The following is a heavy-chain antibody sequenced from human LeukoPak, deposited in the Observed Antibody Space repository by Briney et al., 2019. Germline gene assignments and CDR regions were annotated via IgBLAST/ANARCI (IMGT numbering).Heavy chain of an antibody. Sequence: GGSLRLSCAASGFIFTNYWMHWVRQAPGKGLVWVSRIKSDGSSTNYADSVMGRFTISRDNAKNTLYLQMNSLRAEDTAVYYCARGHHEDYWGQGTLVTVSS. CDR1: GFIFTNYW. J-gene: IGHJ4*02. D-gene: IGHD1-14*01. V-gene: IGHV3-74*01. CDR2: IKSDGSST. CDR3: ARGHHEDY.